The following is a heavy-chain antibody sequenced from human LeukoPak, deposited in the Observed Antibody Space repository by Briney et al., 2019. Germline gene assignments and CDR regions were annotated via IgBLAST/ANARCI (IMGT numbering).Heavy chain of an antibody. CDR2: INHSGST. V-gene: IGHV4-34*01. J-gene: IGHJ4*02. CDR3: ARLKAVAKNPLDY. CDR1: GGSFSGYY. Sequence: PSETLSLTCAVYGGSFSGYYWSWIRQPPGKGLEWIGEINHSGSTNYNPSLKSRVTISVDTSKNQFSLKLSSVTAADTAVYYCARLKAVAKNPLDYWGQGTLVTVSS. D-gene: IGHD6-19*01.